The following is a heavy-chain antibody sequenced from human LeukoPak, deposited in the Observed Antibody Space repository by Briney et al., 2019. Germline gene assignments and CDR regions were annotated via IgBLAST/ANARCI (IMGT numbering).Heavy chain of an antibody. D-gene: IGHD4-17*01. V-gene: IGHV3-21*04. CDR1: GFTFSSYS. CDR2: ISSSSSYI. J-gene: IGHJ4*02. CDR3: AKKNLDGDYVRYFDY. Sequence: GGSLRLSCAASGFTFSSYSMNWVRQAPGKGLEWVSSISSSSSYIYYADSVKGRFTISRDNAKNSLYLQMNSLRAEDTAVYYCAKKNLDGDYVRYFDYWGQGTLVTVSS.